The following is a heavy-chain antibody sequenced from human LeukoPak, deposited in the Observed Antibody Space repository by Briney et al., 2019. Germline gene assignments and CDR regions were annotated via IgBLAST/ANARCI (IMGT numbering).Heavy chain of an antibody. V-gene: IGHV3-23*01. Sequence: GGSLRLSCVASEFAFSDYAMSWVRQAPGKGPEWVSTISRNSATWYADSVMGRFTISRDNSESTLYLQMNSLRGEDTALYYCADFGSGSYIFDYWGQGSLVTVSS. CDR1: EFAFSDYA. CDR2: ISRNSAT. CDR3: ADFGSGSYIFDY. J-gene: IGHJ4*02. D-gene: IGHD3-10*01.